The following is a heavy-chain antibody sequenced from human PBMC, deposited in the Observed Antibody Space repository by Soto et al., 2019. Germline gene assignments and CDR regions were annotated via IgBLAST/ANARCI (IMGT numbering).Heavy chain of an antibody. CDR3: AALLVRGINWFDP. CDR1: GYTFTGYY. D-gene: IGHD3-10*01. V-gene: IGHV1-2*02. Sequence: ASVKVSCKASGYTFTGYYMHWVQQAPGQGLEWMGWINPNSGGTNYAQKFQGRVTMTRDTSISTAYMELSRLRSDDTAVYYCAALLVRGINWFDPWGQGXLVTVYS. CDR2: INPNSGGT. J-gene: IGHJ5*02.